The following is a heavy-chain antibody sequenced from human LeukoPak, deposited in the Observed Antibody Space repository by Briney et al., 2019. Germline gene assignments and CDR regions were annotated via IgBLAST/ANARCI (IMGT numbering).Heavy chain of an antibody. CDR3: ARYSSSRSVDY. Sequence: ASVKLSCKASGYTFTSYYMHWVRQAPRQGLKWMGIINSSGGSTSYAQKFQGRVSRTRDTSMSTVYMELSSLRSEDTVVYYCARYSSSRSVDYWGQGTLVTVSS. V-gene: IGHV1-46*01. D-gene: IGHD6-13*01. CDR1: GYTFTSYY. J-gene: IGHJ4*02. CDR2: INSSGGST.